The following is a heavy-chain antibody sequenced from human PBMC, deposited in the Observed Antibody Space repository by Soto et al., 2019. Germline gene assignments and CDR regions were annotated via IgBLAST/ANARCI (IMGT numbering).Heavy chain of an antibody. V-gene: IGHV1-3*01. D-gene: IGHD2-2*01. J-gene: IGHJ4*02. CDR1: GYTFTSYA. Sequence: GASVKVCCKASGYTFTSYAMHWVRQAPGQRLEWMGGINAGNGNTKYSQKFQGRVTITRDTSASTAYMELSSLRSEDTAVYYCARAQLFIVVVPEYDYWGQGTLVTVSS. CDR2: INAGNGNT. CDR3: ARAQLFIVVVPEYDY.